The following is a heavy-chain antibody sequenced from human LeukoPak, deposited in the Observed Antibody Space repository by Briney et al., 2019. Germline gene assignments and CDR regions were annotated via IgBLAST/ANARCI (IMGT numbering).Heavy chain of an antibody. CDR3: ATAGGGSDALNI. CDR2: IYISGSP. CDR1: GASIRSSY. D-gene: IGHD3-16*01. Sequence: SETLSLTCTVSGASIRSSYWSWIRQPAGKGLEWIGRIYISGSPNYSSSLKSRVTMSVDTPKNQFSLQLSSVTAADAGVYYCATAGGGSDALNIWGQGTLLTVSS. J-gene: IGHJ3*02. V-gene: IGHV4-4*07.